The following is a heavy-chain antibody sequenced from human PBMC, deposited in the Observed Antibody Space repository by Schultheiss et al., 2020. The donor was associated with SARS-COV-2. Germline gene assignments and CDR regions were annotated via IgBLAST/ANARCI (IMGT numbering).Heavy chain of an antibody. J-gene: IGHJ5*02. CDR1: GGSISSSSDY. Sequence: SETLSLTCTVSGGSISSSSDYWGWIRQSPGKGLEWIGSIYYSGSTYYNPSLKSRVTISVDTSKNQFSLKLSSVTAADTAVYYCARAYVGITIFGVVIRGRFDPWGQGTLVTVSS. D-gene: IGHD3-3*01. CDR3: ARAYVGITIFGVVIRGRFDP. V-gene: IGHV4-39*07. CDR2: IYYSGST.